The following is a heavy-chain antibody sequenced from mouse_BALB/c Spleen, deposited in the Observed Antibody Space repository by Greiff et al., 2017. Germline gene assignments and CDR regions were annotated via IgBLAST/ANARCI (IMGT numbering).Heavy chain of an antibody. Sequence: EVQRVESGPGLVKPSQSLSLTCTVTGYSITSDYAWNWIRQFPGNKLEWMGYISYSGSTSYNPSLKSRISITRDTSKNQFFLQLNSVTTEDTATYYCARYGYGIYYYYAMDYWGQGTSVTVSS. V-gene: IGHV3-2*02. CDR3: ARYGYGIYYYYAMDY. CDR1: GYSITSDYA. D-gene: IGHD2-2*01. CDR2: ISYSGST. J-gene: IGHJ4*01.